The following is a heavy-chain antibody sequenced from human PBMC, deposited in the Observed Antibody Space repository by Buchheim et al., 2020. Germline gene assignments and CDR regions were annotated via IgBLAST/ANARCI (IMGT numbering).Heavy chain of an antibody. CDR2: IDADGSTT. D-gene: IGHD1-26*01. CDR1: GFTFSNYW. V-gene: IGHV3-74*01. J-gene: IGHJ4*01. Sequence: EVQLVESGGGLVQPGGSLRLSCTASGFTFSNYWMQWVRQAPGKGLVWVSRIDADGSTTSYADSVQGRFTISRDNAKNPLYLQLKSLGAEDTAVYYCARGYSGTYRIDYWGQGTL. CDR3: ARGYSGTYRIDY.